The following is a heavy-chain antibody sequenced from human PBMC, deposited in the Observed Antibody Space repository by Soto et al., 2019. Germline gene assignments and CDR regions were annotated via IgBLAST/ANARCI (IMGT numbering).Heavy chain of an antibody. CDR2: IYWDDDK. CDR1: GFSLSTSGVG. CDR3: VHRRGYYYGMDV. J-gene: IGHJ6*02. Sequence: SGPTLVNPTQTLTLTCTFSGFSLSTSGVGVGRIRQPPGKALEWLGLIYWDDDKRYSPSLKTRLTITKDTSKNQVVLTMTNMDPVDTATYYCVHRRGYYYGMDVWGQGTTVTVSS. V-gene: IGHV2-5*02.